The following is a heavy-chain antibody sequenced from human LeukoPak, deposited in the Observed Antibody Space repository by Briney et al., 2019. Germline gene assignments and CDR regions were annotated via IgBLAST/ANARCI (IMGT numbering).Heavy chain of an antibody. CDR1: GFTFSNYG. V-gene: IGHV3-23*01. J-gene: IGHJ6*03. CDR2: ISESGGRT. Sequence: GGTLRLSCAASGFTFSNYGMSWVRQAPGKGLEWVSAISESGGRTFYADSVKGRFTISRDNSKNTLYLQMNSLRAEDTAIYYCALPTGNTTYYYYYMDVWGKGTTVTISS. CDR3: ALPTGNTTYYYYYMDV. D-gene: IGHD3-10*01.